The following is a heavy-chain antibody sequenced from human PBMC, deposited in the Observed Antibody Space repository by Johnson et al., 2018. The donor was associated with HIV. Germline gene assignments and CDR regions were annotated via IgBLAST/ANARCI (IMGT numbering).Heavy chain of an antibody. J-gene: IGHJ3*02. CDR2: IYSGCYT. CDR3: AKVRRPGGVRDVFDI. V-gene: IGHV3-53*01. D-gene: IGHD2-8*02. CDR1: GFTVSINY. Sequence: VQRVESGGGLIQPGGSLRLSCAASGFTVSINYMSWVRQAPGKGLEWVSVIYSGCYTYYADSVKGRFPISRDNSKDTLSLQMNSLRDEDTAVYYCAKVRRPGGVRDVFDIWGQGTTVTVSS.